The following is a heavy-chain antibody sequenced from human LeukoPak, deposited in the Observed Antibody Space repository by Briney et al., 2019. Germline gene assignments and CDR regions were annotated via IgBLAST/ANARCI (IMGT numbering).Heavy chain of an antibody. CDR1: GFTFNYAW. CDR2: IKSKNDGGTT. Sequence: GGSLSLSCAASGFTFNYAWMNWVRQAPGKGLEWVGRIKSKNDGGTTDYAAPVKGRFTISRDDSQNTLSLQMNSLKTEDTAAYYCTTDLPDYAPYDFDYWGQGVLVTVSS. CDR3: TTDLPDYAPYDFDY. J-gene: IGHJ4*02. D-gene: IGHD4-17*01. V-gene: IGHV3-15*01.